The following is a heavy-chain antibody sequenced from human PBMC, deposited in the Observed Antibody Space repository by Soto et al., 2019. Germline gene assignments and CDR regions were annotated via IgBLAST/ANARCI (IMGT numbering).Heavy chain of an antibody. V-gene: IGHV3-11*01. D-gene: IGHD3-3*01. CDR1: GFTFSDYY. CDR3: AREDTYYDFWSGQNHTFSYYYYYYMDV. CDR2: ISSSGSTI. J-gene: IGHJ6*03. Sequence: PGGSLRLSCAASGFTFSDYYMSWIRQAPGKGLEWVSYISSSGSTIYYADSVKGRFTISRDNAKNSLYLQMNSLRAEDTAVYYCAREDTYYDFWSGQNHTFSYYYYYYMDVWGKGTTVTVSS.